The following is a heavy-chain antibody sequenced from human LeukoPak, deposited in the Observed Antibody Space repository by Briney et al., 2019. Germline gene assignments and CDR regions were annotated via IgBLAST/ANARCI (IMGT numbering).Heavy chain of an antibody. CDR3: ARARLLWFGPASAFDI. Sequence: SETLSLTCAVYGGSFSGYYWSWIRQPPGKGLEWIGEINHSGSTNYNPSLKSRVTISVDTSKNQFSLKLSSVTAADTAVYYCARARLLWFGPASAFDIWGQGTMVTVSS. V-gene: IGHV4-34*01. J-gene: IGHJ3*02. CDR2: INHSGST. D-gene: IGHD3-10*01. CDR1: GGSFSGYY.